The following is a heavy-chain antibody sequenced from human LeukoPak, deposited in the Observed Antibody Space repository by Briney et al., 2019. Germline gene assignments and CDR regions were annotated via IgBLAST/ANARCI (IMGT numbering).Heavy chain of an antibody. CDR2: ISGSGGST. CDR1: GFTFSSYA. CDR3: ARAWFYYGSGLDY. J-gene: IGHJ4*02. Sequence: GGSLRLSCAASGFTFSSYAMSWVRQAPGKGLEWVSAISGSGGSTYYADSVEGRFTISRDNSKNTLYLQMNSLRAEDTAVYYCARAWFYYGSGLDYWGQGTLVTVSS. V-gene: IGHV3-23*01. D-gene: IGHD3-10*01.